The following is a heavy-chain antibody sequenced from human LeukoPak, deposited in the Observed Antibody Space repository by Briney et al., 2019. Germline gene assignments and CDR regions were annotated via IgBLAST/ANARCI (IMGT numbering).Heavy chain of an antibody. Sequence: SETLSLTCTVSGYSISSGYCWGWIRQPPGKGLEWIGNIYHSGSTYNHPSLKSRVTISVDTSKNQFSLKLSSVTAADTAVYYCARIPGWYNWFDPWGQGTLVTVSS. CDR1: GYSISSGYC. V-gene: IGHV4-38-2*02. J-gene: IGHJ5*02. D-gene: IGHD2-15*01. CDR2: IYHSGST. CDR3: ARIPGWYNWFDP.